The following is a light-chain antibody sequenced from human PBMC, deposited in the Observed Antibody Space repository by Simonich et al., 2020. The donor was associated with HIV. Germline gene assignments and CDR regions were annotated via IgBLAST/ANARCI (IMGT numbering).Light chain of an antibody. CDR1: SSDVGGYNY. CDR3: SSYTGSSTWV. Sequence: QSALTQPASVSGSPGQSITISCTGTSSDVGGYNYVSWYQQYPGKAPKLLLYDVRKRPSGVSSRFSGSKSGNTASLTISRLQAEDEADYYCSSYTGSSTWVFGGGTKLTVL. J-gene: IGLJ2*01. V-gene: IGLV2-14*01. CDR2: DVR.